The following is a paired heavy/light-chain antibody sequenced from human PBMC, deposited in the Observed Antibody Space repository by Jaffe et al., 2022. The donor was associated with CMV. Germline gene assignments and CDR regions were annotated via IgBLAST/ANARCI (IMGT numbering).Light chain of an antibody. Sequence: EIVLTQSPATLSLSPGERATLSCRASQSVSIYLAWYQQKLGQAPRLLIYDASNRATGIPARFSGSGSETDFTLTISSLEPEDFAVYFCQQRSDWPSLTFGGGTKVEIK. V-gene: IGKV3-11*01. CDR2: DAS. J-gene: IGKJ4*01. CDR1: QSVSIY. CDR3: QQRSDWPSLT.
Heavy chain of an antibody. CDR3: ARRDSHYSYYMDV. D-gene: IGHD2-15*01. Sequence: QLQLQESGPGLVKPSETLSLTCTVSGGSISSTSYSWGWIRQPPGKGLEWIGCVYSSGSSYFNPSLKSRVTFSIDTSNNQFSLRLTSVTAADAAVYYCARRDSHYSYYMDVWGKGTTVTVSS. V-gene: IGHV4-39*01. CDR2: VYSSGSS. CDR1: GGSISSTSYS. J-gene: IGHJ6*03.